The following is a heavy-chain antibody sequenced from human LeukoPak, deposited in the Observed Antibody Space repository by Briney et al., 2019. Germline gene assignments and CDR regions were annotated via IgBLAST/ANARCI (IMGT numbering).Heavy chain of an antibody. CDR1: GFTFSSYE. Sequence: GGSLRLPCAASGFTFSSYEMNWVRQAPGKGLEWVSYISSSGSTIYYADSVKGRFTISRDNAKNSLYLQMNSLRAEDTAVYYCAVGHCSSTSCYWNGMDVWGQGTTVTVSS. CDR3: AVGHCSSTSCYWNGMDV. J-gene: IGHJ6*02. V-gene: IGHV3-48*03. D-gene: IGHD2-2*01. CDR2: ISSSGSTI.